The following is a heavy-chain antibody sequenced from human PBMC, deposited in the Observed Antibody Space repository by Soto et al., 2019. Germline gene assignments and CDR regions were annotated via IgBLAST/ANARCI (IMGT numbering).Heavy chain of an antibody. Sequence: EVPLVESGGALVQPGGSLRLSCEVCGFSVTRNYMSWVRQRPGTGLEWVSVIYSGTNTYYGDSVKCRFTISRDDSKNTRYLQMNTVRDDDTAVYFCARGVGGDYSARMYYFVLDVWCQGNTLTV. V-gene: IGHV3-66*01. J-gene: IGHJ6*02. CDR2: IYSGTNT. CDR3: ARGVGGDYSARMYYFVLDV. D-gene: IGHD4-17*01. CDR1: GFSVTRNY.